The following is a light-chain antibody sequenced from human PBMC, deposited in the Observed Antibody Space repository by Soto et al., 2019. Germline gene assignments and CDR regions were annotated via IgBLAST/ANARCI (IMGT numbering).Light chain of an antibody. CDR3: LQHNTYPWT. V-gene: IGKV1-17*01. Sequence: DIQMTQSPSSLSASVGDRVSITCRASQGIRNDLGWYQQKPGEAPGRLIYSASNLQSGVPSRFSGSGSGSDFILTIDSLQPGDSASYYCLQHNTYPWTFGRGTKVDIK. J-gene: IGKJ1*01. CDR2: SAS. CDR1: QGIRND.